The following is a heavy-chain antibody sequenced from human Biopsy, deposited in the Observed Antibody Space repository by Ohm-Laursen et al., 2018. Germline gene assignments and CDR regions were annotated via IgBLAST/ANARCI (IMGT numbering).Heavy chain of an antibody. D-gene: IGHD3-9*01. CDR2: NIPILGTG. V-gene: IGHV1-69*06. CDR3: ATKLTGYFHH. CDR1: GGTFSNYG. Sequence: ASVKVSCKAPGGTFSNYGVNWVRQAPGQGLEWLGGNIPILGTGNYARKFQDRVTVAADTSTSTATMELRSLRSDNTAVYYCATKLTGYFHHWGQGTLVIVSS. J-gene: IGHJ1*01.